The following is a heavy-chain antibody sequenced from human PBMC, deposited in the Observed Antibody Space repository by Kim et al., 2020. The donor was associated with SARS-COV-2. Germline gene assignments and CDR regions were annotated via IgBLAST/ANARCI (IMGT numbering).Heavy chain of an antibody. J-gene: IGHJ4*01. CDR1: GGSISSSSYY. D-gene: IGHD3-22*01. V-gene: IGHV4-39*01. CDR2: IYNSGST. CDR3: ARGYYDSSGYYLTYFD. Sequence: SETLSLTCTVSGGSISSSSYYWVWIRQPPGKGLEWIGSIYNSGSTYYNPSLKSRVTISVDTSKNQFSLRLSSVTAADTAVYYCARGYYDSSGYYLTYFD.